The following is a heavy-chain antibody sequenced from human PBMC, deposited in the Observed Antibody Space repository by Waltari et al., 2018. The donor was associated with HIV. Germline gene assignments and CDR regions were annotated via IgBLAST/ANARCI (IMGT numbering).Heavy chain of an antibody. Sequence: QVQLVESGGGVVQPGGSLRLYCTAPGFNFSDYAMHWVGQVPGKCLEWVAVLSYYGTKKYYGASVKGRFTVSRDNSKNTLYLQMTSLTTDDTAIFYCARSASGKYYQDPADTWGQGTLVSVFS. CDR2: LSYYGTKK. D-gene: IGHD2-8*01. CDR1: GFNFSDYA. J-gene: IGHJ5*02. CDR3: ARSASGKYYQDPADT. V-gene: IGHV3-30*01.